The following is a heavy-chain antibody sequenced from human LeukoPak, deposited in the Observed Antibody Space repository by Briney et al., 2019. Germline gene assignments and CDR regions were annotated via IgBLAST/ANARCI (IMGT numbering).Heavy chain of an antibody. J-gene: IGHJ5*02. D-gene: IGHD3-22*01. CDR3: ARSPTYYDSSGYYPPHNWFDP. V-gene: IGHV4-4*07. CDR2: IYTSGST. Sequence: SETLSLTCTVSGGSISSYYWSWIRQPAGKGLEWIGHIYTSGSTNYNPSLKSRVTMSVDTSKNQFSLKLSSVTAADTAVYYCARSPTYYDSSGYYPPHNWFDPWGQGTLVTVSS. CDR1: GGSISSYY.